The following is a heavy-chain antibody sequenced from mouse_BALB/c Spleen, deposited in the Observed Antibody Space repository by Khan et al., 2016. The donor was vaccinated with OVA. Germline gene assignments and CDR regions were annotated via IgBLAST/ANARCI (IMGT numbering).Heavy chain of an antibody. CDR2: IWSGGST. Sequence: QVQLKQSGPGLVAPSQSLSITCTVSGFSLSRYSVHWVRQPPGKGLEWLGMIWSGGSTAYNSALTSRLSISKDNSKSHVFLKMNSLQTGDTAMYYCARKKYGNYVSLDYWGQGTSVTVSS. J-gene: IGHJ4*01. D-gene: IGHD2-10*02. V-gene: IGHV2-6-4*01. CDR1: GFSLSRYS. CDR3: ARKKYGNYVSLDY.